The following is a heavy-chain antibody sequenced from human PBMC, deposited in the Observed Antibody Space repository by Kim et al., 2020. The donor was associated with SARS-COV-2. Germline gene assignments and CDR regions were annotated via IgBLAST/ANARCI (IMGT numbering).Heavy chain of an antibody. CDR1: GGSISSDGYY. CDR3: ARDKLVRGVISVVDAFDI. Sequence: SETLSLTCTVSGGSISSDGYYWSWIRQHPGKGLEWIGYIYYSGSTYYNPSLKSRVTISVDTSKNQFSLKLSSVTAADMAVYYCARDKLVRGVISVVDAFDIWGQGTMVTVSS. V-gene: IGHV4-31*03. D-gene: IGHD3-10*01. J-gene: IGHJ3*02. CDR2: IYYSGST.